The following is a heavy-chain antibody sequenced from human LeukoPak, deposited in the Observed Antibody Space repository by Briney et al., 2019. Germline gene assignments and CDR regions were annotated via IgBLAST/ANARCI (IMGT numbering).Heavy chain of an antibody. CDR2: TSFDGSYK. V-gene: IGHV3-30*18. CDR3: AKEFSGYLASFEY. J-gene: IGHJ4*02. Sequence: GGSLRLSCAASGFTFSSYGMHWVRQAPVKGLEWVAMTSFDGSYKNYADSVKGRFTISRDNSKNRLYLQMNSLRAEDTAVYYCAKEFSGYLASFEYWGQGTLVTVSS. D-gene: IGHD3-22*01. CDR1: GFTFSSYG.